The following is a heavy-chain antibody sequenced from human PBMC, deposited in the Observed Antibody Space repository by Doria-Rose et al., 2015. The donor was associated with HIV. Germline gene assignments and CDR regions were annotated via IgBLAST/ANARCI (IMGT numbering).Heavy chain of an antibody. V-gene: IGHV4-61*02. CDR2: TYIRGST. D-gene: IGHD1-20*01. CDR3: ARTANWNDGRVDS. Sequence: GKGLEWIGRTYIRGSTDYNPSLQSRVTISVDTSKNQFSLEVNSMTAADTAVYYCARTANWNDGRVDSWGQGTSVIVSS. J-gene: IGHJ4*02.